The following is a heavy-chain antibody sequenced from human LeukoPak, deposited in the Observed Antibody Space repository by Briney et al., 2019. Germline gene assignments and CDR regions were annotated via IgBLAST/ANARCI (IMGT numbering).Heavy chain of an antibody. CDR3: ARGGYDSFTGIFDY. V-gene: IGHV3-33*01. CDR2: IWYEGSNK. Sequence: PGGSLRLSCAASGFTLSSYGMHWVRQAPGKGLEWVAAIWYEGSNKSYAECVKDRFTISRDNSKNTLYLQMNSLRAEDTAVYYCARGGYDSFTGIFDYWGQKTRVTVS. CDR1: GFTLSSYG. J-gene: IGHJ4*02. D-gene: IGHD3-9*01.